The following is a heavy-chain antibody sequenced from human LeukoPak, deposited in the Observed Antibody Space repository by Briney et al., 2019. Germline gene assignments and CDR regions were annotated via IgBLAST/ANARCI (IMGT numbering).Heavy chain of an antibody. J-gene: IGHJ5*02. D-gene: IGHD3-22*01. CDR3: AREYDSSGYQGYNWFDP. CDR1: GGSISSGGYY. V-gene: IGHV4-31*03. Sequence: SQTLSLTCTVSGGSISSGGYYWSWIRQHPGKGLEWIGYIYYSGSTYYNPSLKSRVTISVDTSKNQFSLKLSSVTAADTAVYYCAREYDSSGYQGYNWFDPWGQGTLVTVSS. CDR2: IYYSGST.